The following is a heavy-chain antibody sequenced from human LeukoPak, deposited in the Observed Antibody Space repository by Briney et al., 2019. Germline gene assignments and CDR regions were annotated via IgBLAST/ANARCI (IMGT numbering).Heavy chain of an antibody. CDR1: GGSFSGYY. Sequence: SEALSLTCAVYGGSFSGYYWSWIRQPPGKGLEWIGEINHSGSTNYNPSLKSRVTISVDTSKNQFSLKLSSATAADTAVYYCARWYSSSWYYVFDYWGQGTLVTVSS. J-gene: IGHJ4*02. D-gene: IGHD6-13*01. V-gene: IGHV4-34*01. CDR2: INHSGST. CDR3: ARWYSSSWYYVFDY.